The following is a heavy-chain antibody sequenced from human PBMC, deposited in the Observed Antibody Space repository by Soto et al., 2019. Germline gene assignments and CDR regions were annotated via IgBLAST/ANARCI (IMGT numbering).Heavy chain of an antibody. J-gene: IGHJ6*02. CDR2: ISGGGGAT. CDR1: GSTFSSHV. V-gene: IGHV3-23*01. Sequence: EVQLLESGGGLVQPGGSLRLSCAASGSTFSSHVMNWVRQAPGKGLEWVAAISGGGGATYYGDSVEGRFTMSRDNSKNTLYLQMNSLRAEDTAVYYCARGPRAPPPHDYGMDVWGQGTTVTVSS. CDR3: ARGPRAPPPHDYGMDV.